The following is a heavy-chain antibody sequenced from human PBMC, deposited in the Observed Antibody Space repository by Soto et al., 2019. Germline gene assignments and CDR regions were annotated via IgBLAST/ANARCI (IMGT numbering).Heavy chain of an antibody. CDR2: ISYDGSNK. V-gene: IGHV3-30-3*01. Sequence: PGGSLRLSCVASGFTFSSFSMHWVRQAPGKGLEWVAVISYDGSNKYYADSVKGRFTISRDNSKNTLYLQMNSLRAEDTAVYYCARDKYYYDSSGLEYWGQGTLVTVSS. D-gene: IGHD3-22*01. J-gene: IGHJ4*02. CDR3: ARDKYYYDSSGLEY. CDR1: GFTFSSFS.